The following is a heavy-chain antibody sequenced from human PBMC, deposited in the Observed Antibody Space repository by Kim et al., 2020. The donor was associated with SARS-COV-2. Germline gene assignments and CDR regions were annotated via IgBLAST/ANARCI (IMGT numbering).Heavy chain of an antibody. V-gene: IGHV1-8*01. CDR3: ARTIVVVTATDYYYYGMDV. CDR1: GYTFTSYD. CDR2: MNPNSGNT. D-gene: IGHD2-21*02. Sequence: ASVKVSCKASGYTFTSYDINWVRQATGQGLEWMGWMNPNSGNTGYAQKFQGRVTMTRNTSISTAYMELSSLRSEDTAVYYCARTIVVVTATDYYYYGMDVWGQGTTVTVSS. J-gene: IGHJ6*02.